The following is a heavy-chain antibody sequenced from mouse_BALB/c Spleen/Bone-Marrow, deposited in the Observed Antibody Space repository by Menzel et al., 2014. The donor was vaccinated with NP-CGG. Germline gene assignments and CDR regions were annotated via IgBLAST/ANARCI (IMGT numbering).Heavy chain of an antibody. CDR1: GYSFTGYY. Sequence: LMKTGASVKISCKASGYSFTGYYMHWVKQNHGKSLEWIGYISCYNGATSYNQNFKGKATFTVDTSSSTAYMQFNSLTSEDSAVYYCVRRGNPIVYYAMDYWGQGTSVTVSS. J-gene: IGHJ4*01. CDR2: ISCYNGAT. V-gene: IGHV1S34*01. CDR3: VRRGNPIVYYAMDY.